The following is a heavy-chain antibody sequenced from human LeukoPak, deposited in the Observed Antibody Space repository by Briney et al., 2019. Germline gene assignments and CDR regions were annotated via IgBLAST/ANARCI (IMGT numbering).Heavy chain of an antibody. J-gene: IGHJ3*02. CDR3: EKTGRGGMTGVFDI. V-gene: IGHV3-53*01. CDR2: IYTGGST. CDR1: GLTVSSNY. D-gene: IGHD3-10*01. Sequence: GGSLRLSCAASGLTVSSNYMSWVRQAPGKGLEWVSVIYTGGSTYYADSVKGRFTISRDNSKNTLYLQMNSLRAEATAVYYCEKTGRGGMTGVFDIWGQGTMVTVSS.